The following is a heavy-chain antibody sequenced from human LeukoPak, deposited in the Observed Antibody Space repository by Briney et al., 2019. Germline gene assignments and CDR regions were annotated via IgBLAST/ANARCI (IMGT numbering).Heavy chain of an antibody. V-gene: IGHV1-46*01. Sequence: ASVKVSCKASGHGFTSYQIHWVRQAPGQGLEWMGIINPSGGSTRYAQKFQARLTLTSDTSATTVYMELTNVRSDDTAVYYCARAVDYPTYSFDFWGHGSLVTVST. J-gene: IGHJ4*01. CDR1: GHGFTSYQ. CDR3: ARAVDYPTYSFDF. CDR2: INPSGGST. D-gene: IGHD4/OR15-4a*01.